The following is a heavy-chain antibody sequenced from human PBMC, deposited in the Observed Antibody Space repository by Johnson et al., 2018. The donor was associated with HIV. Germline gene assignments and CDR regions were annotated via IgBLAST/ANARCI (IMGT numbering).Heavy chain of an antibody. D-gene: IGHD6-13*01. V-gene: IGHV3-66*01. CDR3: AKNFGKILAAGGLEVGDAFDI. CDR1: GFTVINNY. J-gene: IGHJ3*02. CDR2: IYSRDTT. Sequence: VQLVESGGGVVQPGGSLRLSCAVSGFTVINNYMTWVRQAPGKGLEWVSIIYSRDTTYYADSVKGRFSISRASSKNTLYLQMNSLRDEDTAVYYCAKNFGKILAAGGLEVGDAFDIWGQGTMVTVSS.